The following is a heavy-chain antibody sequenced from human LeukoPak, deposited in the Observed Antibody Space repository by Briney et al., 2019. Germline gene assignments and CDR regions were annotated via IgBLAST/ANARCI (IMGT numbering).Heavy chain of an antibody. Sequence: GGSLRLSCAASGFTFSSYAMSWVRQVPGKGLEWVSIISGSGGSTYYADSVTGRFTISRDNSKNTLYLQMNSLRAEDTAVYYCAKVYSSGWRDAFDIWGQGTMVTVSS. CDR2: ISGSGGST. CDR3: AKVYSSGWRDAFDI. D-gene: IGHD6-19*01. J-gene: IGHJ3*02. V-gene: IGHV3-23*01. CDR1: GFTFSSYA.